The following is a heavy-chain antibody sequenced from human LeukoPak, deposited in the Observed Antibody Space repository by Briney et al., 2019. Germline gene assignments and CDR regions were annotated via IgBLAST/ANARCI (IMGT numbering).Heavy chain of an antibody. Sequence: PGRSLRLSCAASRFTFSSYGMHWVRQAPGKGLEWVALISYDGSNKYYADSVKGRFTISRDNSKNTLYLQMNSLRAEDTAVYYCARSRYGTTWSSSWEFDYWGQGTLVTVSS. CDR2: ISYDGSNK. J-gene: IGHJ4*02. CDR1: RFTFSSYG. D-gene: IGHD6-13*01. V-gene: IGHV3-30*03. CDR3: ARSRYGTTWSSSWEFDY.